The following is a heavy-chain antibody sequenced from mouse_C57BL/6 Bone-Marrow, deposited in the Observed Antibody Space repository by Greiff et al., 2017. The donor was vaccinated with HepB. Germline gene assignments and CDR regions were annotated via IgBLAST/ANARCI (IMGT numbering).Heavy chain of an antibody. D-gene: IGHD1-1*01. V-gene: IGHV1-52*01. J-gene: IGHJ4*01. CDR2: IDPSDSET. Sequence: QVQLQQPGAELVRPGSSVKLSCKASGYTFTSYWVHWVKQRPIQGLEWIGNIDPSDSETHYNQKFKDKATLTVDKSSSTAYMQLSSLTSEDSAVYYCARTKRGKGSYYAMDYWGQGTSVTVSS. CDR1: GYTFTSYW. CDR3: ARTKRGKGSYYAMDY.